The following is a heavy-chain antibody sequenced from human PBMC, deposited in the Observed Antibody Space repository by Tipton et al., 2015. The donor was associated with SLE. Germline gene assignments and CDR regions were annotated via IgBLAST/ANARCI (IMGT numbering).Heavy chain of an antibody. CDR2: MSFNGII. D-gene: IGHD2-2*01. CDR3: ARTAVPATMGAFDI. CDR1: GGSLSGYY. Sequence: TLSLTCTVSGGSLSGYYWSWIRQSAGKGLEWIARMSFNGIIHCNPSLMNRLTVSLDTSQNRFFLKVTSMTAADTTVYYCARTAVPATMGAFDIWGQGTMVTVSS. J-gene: IGHJ3*02. V-gene: IGHV4-4*07.